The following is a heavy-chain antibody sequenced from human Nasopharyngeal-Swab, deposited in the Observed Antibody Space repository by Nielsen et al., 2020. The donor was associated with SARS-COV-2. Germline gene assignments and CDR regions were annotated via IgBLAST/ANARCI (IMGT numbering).Heavy chain of an antibody. Sequence: WVRQAPGQGLEWMGGIIPIFGTANYAQKFQGRVTITADESTSTAYMELSSLRSEDTAVYYCARDENYYDSSGYYLVRAAFDIWGQGTMVTASS. D-gene: IGHD3-22*01. V-gene: IGHV1-69*01. CDR3: ARDENYYDSSGYYLVRAAFDI. J-gene: IGHJ3*02. CDR2: IIPIFGTA.